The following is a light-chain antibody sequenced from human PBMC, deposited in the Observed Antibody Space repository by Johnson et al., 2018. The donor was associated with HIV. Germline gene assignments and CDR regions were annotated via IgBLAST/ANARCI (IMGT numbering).Light chain of an antibody. CDR2: ENN. CDR1: SSNIGNNY. CDR3: GTWDSSLSAYV. V-gene: IGLV1-51*02. Sequence: QSVLTQPPSVSAAPGQKVTISCSGSSSNIGNNYVSWYQQLPGTAPKLLIYENNKRPSGIPDRFSGSKSGTSATLGITRLQTGDEADDYCGTWDSSLSAYVIGTGTKVTVL. J-gene: IGLJ1*01.